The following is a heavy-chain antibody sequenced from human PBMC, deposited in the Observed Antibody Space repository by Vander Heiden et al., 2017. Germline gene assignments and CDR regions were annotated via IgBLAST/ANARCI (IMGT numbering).Heavy chain of an antibody. V-gene: IGHV1-18*01. J-gene: IGHJ4*02. CDR2: VSGYNAEA. CDR1: GYFFRHFG. Sequence: QVQLVQSGAEMQRPGASVKVSCKASGYFFRHFGVSSVRQAPGQGFEWLGWVSGYNAEAYYPPSRQGRLTLTTDTSTTTAYMELRSLRSDDTAVYFCARGPPTDPDRNTSPWFFDFWGQGTPVTVSS. CDR3: ARGPPTDPDRNTSPWFFDF. D-gene: IGHD3-22*01.